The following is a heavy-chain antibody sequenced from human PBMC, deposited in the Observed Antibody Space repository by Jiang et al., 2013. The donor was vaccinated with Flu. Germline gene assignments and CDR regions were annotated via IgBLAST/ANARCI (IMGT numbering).Heavy chain of an antibody. CDR1: GGSISSSSYY. Sequence: SLTCTVSGGSISSSSYYWGWIRQPPREGAGVDWEYLLYGSTYYNPSLKSRVTISVDTSKNQSSLKLSSVTAADTAVYYCARHSLGYYGSGSYYFDYWGQGTLVTVSS. J-gene: IGHJ4*02. CDR3: ARHSLGYYGSGSYYFDY. CDR2: LLYGST. V-gene: IGHV4-39*01. D-gene: IGHD3-10*01.